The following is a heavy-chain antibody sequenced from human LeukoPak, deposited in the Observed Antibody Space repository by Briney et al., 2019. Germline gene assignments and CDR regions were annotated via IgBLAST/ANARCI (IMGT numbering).Heavy chain of an antibody. J-gene: IGHJ4*02. V-gene: IGHV1-69*06. D-gene: IGHD3-9*01. CDR3: ARGRGIPDYDILTGYYAGFDY. CDR2: IIPIFGTA. Sequence: ASVKVSCKASGGTFSSYAISWVRQAPGQGLEWMGGIIPIFGTANYAQKFQGRVTITADKSTSTAYMELSSLRSEDTAVYYCARGRGIPDYDILTGYYAGFDYWRQGTLVTVSS. CDR1: GGTFSSYA.